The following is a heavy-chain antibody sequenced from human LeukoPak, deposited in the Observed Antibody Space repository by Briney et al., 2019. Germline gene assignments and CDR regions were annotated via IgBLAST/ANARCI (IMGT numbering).Heavy chain of an antibody. CDR3: AMSLYSGAYVT. Sequence: GGSLRLSCAASEFTFSAYWVHWVRQAPGKGLVWVSLINPDASTTVYADSVKGRFTISRDNAKNTLYLQMNSLRAEDTAVYYCAMSLYSGAYVTWGQGTLVAVSS. D-gene: IGHD1-26*01. V-gene: IGHV3-74*01. J-gene: IGHJ5*02. CDR1: EFTFSAYW. CDR2: INPDASTT.